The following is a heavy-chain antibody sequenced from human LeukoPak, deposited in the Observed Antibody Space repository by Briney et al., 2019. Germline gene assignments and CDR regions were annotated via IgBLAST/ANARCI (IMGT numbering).Heavy chain of an antibody. CDR3: ARGSYGSTHLDYYYMDV. Sequence: SSVKVSRKASVGTFGSYAISWVRQAPGQGVEWMGGIIPIFGTANYAQKLQGRVTITTDESTSTAYMELSSLRSEDTAVYYCARGSYGSTHLDYYYMDVWGKGTRVTVSS. J-gene: IGHJ6*03. V-gene: IGHV1-69*05. CDR2: IIPIFGTA. CDR1: VGTFGSYA. D-gene: IGHD5-18*01.